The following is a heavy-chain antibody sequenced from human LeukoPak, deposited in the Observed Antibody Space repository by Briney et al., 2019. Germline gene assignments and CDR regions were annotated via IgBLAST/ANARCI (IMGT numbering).Heavy chain of an antibody. CDR3: ARGGYD. D-gene: IGHD5-12*01. V-gene: IGHV3-7*01. CDR2: IKQDGNEK. CDR1: GGSISSSSYY. J-gene: IGHJ4*02. Sequence: ETLSLTCTVSGGSISSSSYYWGWIRQPPGKGLEWVANIKQDGNEKYYVDSVKGRFTISRDNAKNSLYLQMNSLRAEDTAIYYCARGGYDWGQGTLVTVSS.